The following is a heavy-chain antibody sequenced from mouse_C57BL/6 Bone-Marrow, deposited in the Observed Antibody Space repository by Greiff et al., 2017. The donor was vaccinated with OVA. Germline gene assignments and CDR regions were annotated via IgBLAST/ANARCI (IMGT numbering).Heavy chain of an antibody. CDR3: TRVRGDPDYFDY. Sequence: QVQLQQSGAELVRPGASVTLSCKASGYTFTDYEMHWVKQTPVHGLEWIGAIDPETGGTAYNQKFKGKAILTADKSSSTAYMELRSLTSEDSAVYYCTRVRGDPDYFDYWGQGTTLTVSS. J-gene: IGHJ2*01. D-gene: IGHD2-13*01. V-gene: IGHV1-15*01. CDR2: IDPETGGT. CDR1: GYTFTDYE.